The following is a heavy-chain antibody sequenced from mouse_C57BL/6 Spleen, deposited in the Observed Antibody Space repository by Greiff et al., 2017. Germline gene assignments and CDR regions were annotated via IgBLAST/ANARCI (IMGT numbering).Heavy chain of an antibody. V-gene: IGHV3-6*01. CDR3: ARGVVFDY. CDR1: GYSITSGYY. CDR2: ISYDGSN. Sequence: ESGPGLVKPSQSLSLTCSVTGYSITSGYYWNWIRQFPGNKLEWMGYISYDGSNNYNPSLKNRISITRDTSKNQFFLKLNSVTTEDTATYYCARGVVFDYWGQGTTLTVSS. J-gene: IGHJ2*01. D-gene: IGHD1-1*02.